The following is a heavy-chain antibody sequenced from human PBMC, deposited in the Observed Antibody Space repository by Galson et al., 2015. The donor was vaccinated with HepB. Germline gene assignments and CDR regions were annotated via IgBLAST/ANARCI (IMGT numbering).Heavy chain of an antibody. V-gene: IGHV3-23*01. Sequence: SLRLSCAASGFTFSSYAMSWVRQAPGKGLEWVSAISGSGGSTYYADSVKGRFTISRDNSKNTLYLQMNSLRAEDTAVYYCAKDGARRDEGIAAASDYWGQGTLVTVSS. CDR2: ISGSGGST. CDR3: AKDGARRDEGIAAASDY. D-gene: IGHD6-13*01. J-gene: IGHJ4*02. CDR1: GFTFSSYA.